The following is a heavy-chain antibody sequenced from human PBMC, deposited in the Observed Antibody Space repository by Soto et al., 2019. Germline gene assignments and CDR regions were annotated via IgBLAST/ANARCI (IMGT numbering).Heavy chain of an antibody. CDR3: AKRIAAAGTKALDV. CDR1: GFTFSSYA. J-gene: IGHJ6*02. Sequence: EVQLLESGGGLVRPGGSLRLSCAASGFTFSSYAMSWVRQAPGKGLEWVSSISGSGGSTYYADSVKGRFTVSRDNSKNTLYLRMNSLRAEDTAVYYCAKRIAAAGTKALDVWGQGTTVTVSS. D-gene: IGHD6-13*01. CDR2: ISGSGGST. V-gene: IGHV3-23*01.